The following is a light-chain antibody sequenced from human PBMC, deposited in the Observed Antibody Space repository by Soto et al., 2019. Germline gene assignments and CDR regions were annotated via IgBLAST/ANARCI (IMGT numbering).Light chain of an antibody. V-gene: IGKV1-5*01. J-gene: IGKJ1*01. CDR2: DAS. Sequence: DIQMTQSPSALSASVGARVPITCRASQSIKTWLAWYQRKPGRAPNLLIYDASSLQSGVPSRFSGSGSGTEFTLTISSLQPDDSATYYCQQYESYSWTFGQGTKVDIK. CDR1: QSIKTW. CDR3: QQYESYSWT.